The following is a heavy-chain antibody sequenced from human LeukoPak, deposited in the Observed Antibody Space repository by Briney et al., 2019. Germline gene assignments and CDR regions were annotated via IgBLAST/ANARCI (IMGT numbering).Heavy chain of an antibody. D-gene: IGHD4-17*01. CDR1: GFRFRGTT. J-gene: IGHJ1*01. V-gene: IGHV3-21*01. CDR3: ASVGDLEYFQH. Sequence: GGSLRLSCAAPGFRFRGTTMSWVRQAPGKGLEWVSTISSSSSYIYYADSVKGRFTISRDNAKNSLFLQTSSLRAEDTAVYYCASVGDLEYFQHWGQGTLVSVSS. CDR2: ISSSSSYI.